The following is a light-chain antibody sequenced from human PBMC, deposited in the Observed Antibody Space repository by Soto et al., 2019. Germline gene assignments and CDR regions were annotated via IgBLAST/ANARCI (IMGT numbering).Light chain of an antibody. CDR3: GTWDSSLSAVV. CDR2: ENN. CDR1: SSNIGNNY. V-gene: IGLV1-51*02. Sequence: QSVLTQPPSVYAAPGQKVIISCSGSSSNIGNNYVSWYQQLPGTAPKLLIYENNKRPSGIPDRFSGSKSGTSATLGITGLQTGDEADYHCGTWDSSLSAVVFGGGTKVTVL. J-gene: IGLJ3*02.